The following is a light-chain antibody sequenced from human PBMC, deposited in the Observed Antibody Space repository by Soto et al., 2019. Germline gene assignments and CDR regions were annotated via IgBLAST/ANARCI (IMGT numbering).Light chain of an antibody. J-gene: IGKJ4*01. CDR3: QQLSTYPSN. Sequence: IHLTQSPSSLSASVGGRVTIRCLASQGIGSYLAWYQQKPGEAPKLLIFAASTLQSGVPSRFSGSGSATDLTLTISSLQAEDFATYYCQQLSTYPSNFGGGTKV. CDR2: AAS. V-gene: IGKV1-9*01. CDR1: QGIGSY.